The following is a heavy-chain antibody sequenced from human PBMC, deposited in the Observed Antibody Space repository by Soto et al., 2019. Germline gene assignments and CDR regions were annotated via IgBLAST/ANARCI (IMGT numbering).Heavy chain of an antibody. CDR3: ARRGSGSDYDY. V-gene: IGHV3-23*01. Sequence: EVQLLESGGGLVQPGGSLRLSCAASGFTFSSYAMRWVRQAPGRGLEWVSAISGSGGSKYYADSVKGRFTNPRDNSKDTVYLQLTSLTGEDTAGYYCARRGSGSDYDYWGQGTLVTVSS. CDR1: GFTFSSYA. D-gene: IGHD1-26*01. J-gene: IGHJ4*02. CDR2: ISGSGGSK.